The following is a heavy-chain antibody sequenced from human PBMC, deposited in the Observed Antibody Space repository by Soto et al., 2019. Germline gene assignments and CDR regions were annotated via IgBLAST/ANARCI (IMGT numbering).Heavy chain of an antibody. CDR2: IRSKVNTYAT. J-gene: IGHJ5*02. Sequence: EVFLVESGGGLVQPGGSLKVSCAASGFTFSGSAIHWVRQASGKGLEWVGRIRSKVNTYATAYAASVKGRFTISRDDSKNKAYLEMNSLKTEDTAVYYCTRFSMDSSSGWFDPWGQGTLVAVSS. CDR1: GFTFSGSA. V-gene: IGHV3-73*02. CDR3: TRFSMDSSSGWFDP. D-gene: IGHD6-6*01.